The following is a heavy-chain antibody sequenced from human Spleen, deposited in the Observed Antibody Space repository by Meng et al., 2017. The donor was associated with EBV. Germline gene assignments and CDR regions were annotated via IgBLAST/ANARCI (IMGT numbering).Heavy chain of an antibody. Sequence: QVKLQQWGAGLLKPSDPLPLTCTGSGDSISSFYYWGWIRQPPGRGLEWIGSVHYTGSTYYSPSLKSRVTISVDTSKNQFSLKLSSVTAADTAVYYCARGVFGGNPGVDYWGQGTLVTVSS. CDR3: ARGVFGGNPGVDY. CDR1: GDSISSFYY. CDR2: VHYTGST. V-gene: IGHV4-38-2*02. D-gene: IGHD4-23*01. J-gene: IGHJ4*02.